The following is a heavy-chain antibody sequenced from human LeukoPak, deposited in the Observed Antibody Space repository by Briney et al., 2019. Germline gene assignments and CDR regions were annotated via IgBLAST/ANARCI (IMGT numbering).Heavy chain of an antibody. D-gene: IGHD4-17*01. J-gene: IGHJ4*02. CDR2: ISSSSSTI. CDR1: GFIFSNYN. CDR3: ARENYGQYYFDY. Sequence: PGGSQRLSCAASGFIFSNYNMNWVRQAPGKGLEWVSHISSSSSTIYYADSVKGRFTISRDNAKNSLYLQMNSLRDEDTAVYYCARENYGQYYFDYWGQGTLVTVSS. V-gene: IGHV3-48*02.